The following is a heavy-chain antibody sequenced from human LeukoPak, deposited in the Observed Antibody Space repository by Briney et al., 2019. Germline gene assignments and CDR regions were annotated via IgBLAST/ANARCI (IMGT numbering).Heavy chain of an antibody. CDR1: GFTFSSYW. CDR3: ARAHRSFRYCSSTSCSEKAY. D-gene: IGHD2-2*01. CDR2: IKQDGSEK. J-gene: IGHJ4*02. Sequence: GGSLRLSCAASGFTFSSYWMSWVRQAPGKGLEWVANIKQDGSEKYYVDSVKGRFTISRDNAKNSLYLQMNSLRAEDTAVYYCARAHRSFRYCSSTSCSEKAYWGQGTLVTVSS. V-gene: IGHV3-7*03.